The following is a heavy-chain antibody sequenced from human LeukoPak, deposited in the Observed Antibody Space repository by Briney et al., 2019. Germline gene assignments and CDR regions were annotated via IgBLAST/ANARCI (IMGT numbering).Heavy chain of an antibody. Sequence: SETLSLTCTVSGGSISSYYWSWIRQPAGKGLEWIGRIYTSGSTNYNPSLKSRVTMSVDTSKNQFSLKLSSVTAAATAVSYFARDSPGIYYYYYRDVGAKGTRAPVPS. CDR2: IYTSGST. CDR3: ARDSPGIYYYYYRDV. J-gene: IGHJ6*03. V-gene: IGHV4-4*07. CDR1: GGSISSYY. D-gene: IGHD3-10*01.